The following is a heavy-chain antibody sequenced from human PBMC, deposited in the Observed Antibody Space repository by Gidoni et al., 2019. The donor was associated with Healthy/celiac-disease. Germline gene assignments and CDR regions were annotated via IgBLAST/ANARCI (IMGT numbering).Heavy chain of an antibody. CDR3: ARDHLPSTFIVVVVAATGGVDY. CDR2: ISYDGSNK. J-gene: IGHJ4*02. V-gene: IGHV3-30*03. Sequence: QVPLVESGGGVVQPGRSLRLSCAASGFTFRSYGMHWVRQAPGKGLEWVAVISYDGSNKYYADSVKGRFTISRDNSKNTLYLQMNSLRAEDTAVYYCARDHLPSTFIVVVVAATGGVDYWGQGTLVTVSS. D-gene: IGHD2-15*01. CDR1: GFTFRSYG.